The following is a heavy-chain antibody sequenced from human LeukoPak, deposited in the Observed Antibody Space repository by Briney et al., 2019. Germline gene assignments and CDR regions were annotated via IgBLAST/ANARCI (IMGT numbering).Heavy chain of an antibody. CDR1: GFTFSSYG. V-gene: IGHV3-23*01. J-gene: IGHJ5*02. CDR3: TRVGFGYFDWSVT. CDR2: ISGSGGST. Sequence: GGSLRLSCAASGFTFSSYGMSWVRQAPGKGLEWVSAISGSGGSTYYADSVKGRFTISRNNSKNTLYLQMNSLRAEDTAVYYCTRVGFGYFDWSVTWGQGTLVTVSS. D-gene: IGHD3-9*01.